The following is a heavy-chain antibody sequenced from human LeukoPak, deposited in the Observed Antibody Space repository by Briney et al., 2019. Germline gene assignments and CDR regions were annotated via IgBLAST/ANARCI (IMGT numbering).Heavy chain of an antibody. J-gene: IGHJ4*02. CDR1: GYTFTHYY. CDR2: INTNSGGT. V-gene: IGHV1-2*02. D-gene: IGHD2-2*01. Sequence: SVKVSCKASGYTFTHYYIHWVRQAPGPGLEWMGWINTNSGGTYYGQKFQGRVTMTRDTSIGTAYMELSRLISDDTAVYYCATELIVVVPSARTAMDYWGQGTLVPVSS. CDR3: ATELIVVVPSARTAMDY.